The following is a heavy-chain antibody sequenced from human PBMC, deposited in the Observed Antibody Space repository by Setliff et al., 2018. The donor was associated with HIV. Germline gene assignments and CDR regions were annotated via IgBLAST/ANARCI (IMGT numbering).Heavy chain of an antibody. CDR2: VHHSGST. CDR3: ARASVGVTGLYAFDI. J-gene: IGHJ3*02. Sequence: PSETLSLTCAVYGGSFSGFYWSWIRQPPGKGLEWIGEVHHSGSTNYNPSLKSRVTISIDTSNNQFSLKLSSVTAADTAMYYCARASVGVTGLYAFDIWGQGTMVTVSS. D-gene: IGHD1-26*01. V-gene: IGHV4-34*01. CDR1: GGSFSGFY.